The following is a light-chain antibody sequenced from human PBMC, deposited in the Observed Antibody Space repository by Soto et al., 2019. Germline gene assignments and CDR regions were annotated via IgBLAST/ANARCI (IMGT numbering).Light chain of an antibody. Sequence: DIQMTQSPSSLSASVGDRVTITCRASQTINKFLNWFQHKPGKAPKRLIYGASILQVGVPSRFSGSGSGKDYTLTISSLKPEDIATYYCQQSYSDPLTLGGGTKVDIK. CDR1: QTINKF. V-gene: IGKV1-39*01. CDR2: GAS. CDR3: QQSYSDPLT. J-gene: IGKJ4*01.